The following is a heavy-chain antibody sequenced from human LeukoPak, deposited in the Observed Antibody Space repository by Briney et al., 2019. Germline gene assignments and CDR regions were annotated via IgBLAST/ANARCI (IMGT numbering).Heavy chain of an antibody. J-gene: IGHJ4*02. Sequence: PGGSLRLSCAVSGFTFSHYWMHWVRQTPGKGLVWVSRINTDGSTTGYADSVKGRLTISRDNAKNTLYLQMNTLRAEDTAVYYCGRDLSGSPDYWGQGTLVTVSS. V-gene: IGHV3-74*01. CDR2: INTDGSTT. CDR1: GFTFSHYW. D-gene: IGHD1-26*01. CDR3: GRDLSGSPDY.